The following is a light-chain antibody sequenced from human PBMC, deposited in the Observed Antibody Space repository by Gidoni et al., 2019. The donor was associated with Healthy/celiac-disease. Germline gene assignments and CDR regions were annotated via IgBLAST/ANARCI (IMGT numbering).Light chain of an antibody. CDR1: RSLLHSNGYNY. CDR2: LGS. Sequence: DIVMTQPPLSLPVTPGEPASISCRSSRSLLHSNGYNYLDWYLQKPGQSPQLLIYLGSNRASGVPDRFSGSGSGTDFTLKISRVEAEDVGVYYCMQALQTPPTFGQGTKVEIK. CDR3: MQALQTPPT. V-gene: IGKV2-28*01. J-gene: IGKJ1*01.